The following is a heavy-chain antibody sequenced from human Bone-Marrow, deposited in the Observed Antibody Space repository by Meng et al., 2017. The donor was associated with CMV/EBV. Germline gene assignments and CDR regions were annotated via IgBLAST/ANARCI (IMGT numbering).Heavy chain of an antibody. CDR1: GFTFSSYG. CDR2: IWYDGSNK. Sequence: GESLKISCAASGFTFSSYGMHWVRQAPGKGLEWVAVIWYDGSNKYYADSVKGRFTISRDNSKNTLYLQMNSLRAEDTAVYYCASTNDYGGYSLNWGQGKLVNVDS. V-gene: IGHV3-33*01. J-gene: IGHJ4*02. D-gene: IGHD4-23*01. CDR3: ASTNDYGGYSLN.